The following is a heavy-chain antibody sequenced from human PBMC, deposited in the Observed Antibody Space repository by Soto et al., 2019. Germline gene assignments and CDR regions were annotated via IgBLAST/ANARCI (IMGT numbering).Heavy chain of an antibody. CDR2: ISWNSGSI. CDR1: GFTFDDYA. D-gene: IGHD4-17*01. J-gene: IGHJ5*02. CDR3: VKDIKATVTTGYNWFDP. V-gene: IGHV3-9*01. Sequence: EVQLVESGGGLVQPGRSLRLSCAASGFTFDDYAMHWVRQAPGKGLEWVSGISWNSGSIGYADSVKGRFTISRDNAKNSLYLQMNSLRAEDTALYYCVKDIKATVTTGYNWFDPWGQGTLVAVSS.